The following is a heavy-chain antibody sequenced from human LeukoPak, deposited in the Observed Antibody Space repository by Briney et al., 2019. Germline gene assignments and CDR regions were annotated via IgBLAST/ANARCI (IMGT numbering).Heavy chain of an antibody. CDR1: GGSFSGYY. CDR2: INHSGST. CDR3: ARAGLTIRVFDY. Sequence: SETLSLTCAVYGGSFSGYYWSWIRQPPGKGLEWTGEINHSGSTNYNPSLKSRVTISVDTSKNQFSLKLSSVTAADTAVYYCARAGLTIRVFDYWGQGTLVTVSS. D-gene: IGHD3-9*01. J-gene: IGHJ4*02. V-gene: IGHV4-34*01.